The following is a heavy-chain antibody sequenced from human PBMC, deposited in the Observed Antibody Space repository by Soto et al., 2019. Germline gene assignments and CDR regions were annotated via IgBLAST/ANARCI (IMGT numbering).Heavy chain of an antibody. D-gene: IGHD3-10*01. CDR3: ARNTDYHGSGTKDWFDP. V-gene: IGHV4-39*01. CDR2: IYYSGST. CDR1: GGSISSSSYY. Sequence: SETLSLTCTVSGGSISSSSYYWGWIRQPPGKGLEWIGSIYYSGSTYYNPSLKSRVTISVDTSKNQFSLKLSSVTAADTAVYYCARNTDYHGSGTKDWFDPWGQGTLVTVPQ. J-gene: IGHJ5*02.